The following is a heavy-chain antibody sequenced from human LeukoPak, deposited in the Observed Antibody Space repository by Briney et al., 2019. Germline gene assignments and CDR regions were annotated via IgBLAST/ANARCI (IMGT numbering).Heavy chain of an antibody. CDR3: ATEGRYGGNSRWFDP. CDR2: FDPEDGET. V-gene: IGHV1-24*01. CDR1: GYTLTELS. J-gene: IGHJ5*02. D-gene: IGHD4-23*01. Sequence: ASVKVSCKVSGYTLTELSIHWVRQAPGKGLEWMGGFDPEDGETIYAQKFQGRVTMTEDTSTDTAYMELSSLRSEDTAVYYCATEGRYGGNSRWFDPWGQGTLVTVSS.